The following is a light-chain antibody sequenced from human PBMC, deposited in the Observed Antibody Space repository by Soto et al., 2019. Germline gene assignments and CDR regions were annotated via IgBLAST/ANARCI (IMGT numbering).Light chain of an antibody. J-gene: IGLJ1*01. V-gene: IGLV2-14*01. CDR3: SSFTSSSTYV. Sequence: QSALTQPASVSGSPGQSITISCTGTSSDVGGYNYVSWYQQHPDKAPKLMIYEVSNRPSGVSHRFSGSKSGNTASLTISGLQAEDEADYYCSSFTSSSTYVFGTGTKLTVL. CDR1: SSDVGGYNY. CDR2: EVS.